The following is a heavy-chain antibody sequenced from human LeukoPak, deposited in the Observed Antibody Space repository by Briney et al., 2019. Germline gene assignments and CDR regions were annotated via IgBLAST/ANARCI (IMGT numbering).Heavy chain of an antibody. D-gene: IGHD2-2*01. CDR2: ISYDGSNK. CDR1: GFTFSSYG. V-gene: IGHV3-30*18. CDR3: AKVGCGSTSCTISVYYGMDV. J-gene: IGHJ6*02. Sequence: GRSLRLSCAASGFTFSSYGMHWVRQAPGKGLEWVAVISYDGSNKYYADSVKGRFTISRDNSKNTLYLQMNSLRAEDTAVYYCAKVGCGSTSCTISVYYGMDVWGQGTTVTVSS.